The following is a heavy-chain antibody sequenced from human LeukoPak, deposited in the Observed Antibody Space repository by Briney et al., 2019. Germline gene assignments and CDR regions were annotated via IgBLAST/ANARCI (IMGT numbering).Heavy chain of an antibody. CDR1: GGSFSGYY. J-gene: IGHJ3*02. Sequence: PSETPSLTCAVYGGSFSGYYWSWIRQPPGKGLEWIGEINHSGSTNYNPSLKSRVTISVDTSKNQFSLKLSSVTAADTAVYYCARGPGWGAFDIWGQGTMVTVSS. D-gene: IGHD1-1*01. CDR3: ARGPGWGAFDI. V-gene: IGHV4-34*01. CDR2: INHSGST.